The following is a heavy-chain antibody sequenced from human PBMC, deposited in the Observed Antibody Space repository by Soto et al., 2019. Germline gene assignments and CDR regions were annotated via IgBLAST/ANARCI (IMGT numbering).Heavy chain of an antibody. CDR1: GGSFSGYY. J-gene: IGHJ4*02. V-gene: IGHV4-34*01. CDR3: ARGRHCSGGSCYFDY. CDR2: INHSGST. D-gene: IGHD2-15*01. Sequence: QVQLQQWGAGLLKPSETLSLTCAVYGGSFSGYYWSWIRQPPGKGLEWIGEINHSGSTNYNPSLKIRVTISVDTSKNQFSLKLSSVTAADTAVYYCARGRHCSGGSCYFDYWGQGTLVTVSS.